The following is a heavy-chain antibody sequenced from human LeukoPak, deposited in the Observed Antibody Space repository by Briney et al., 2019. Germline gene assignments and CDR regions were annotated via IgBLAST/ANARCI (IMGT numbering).Heavy chain of an antibody. V-gene: IGHV3-48*01. CDR1: GLTFSSYS. CDR3: VKDTSVTY. D-gene: IGHD2-21*02. CDR2: ISGSSTTR. Sequence: GGSLRLSCAASGLTFSSYSMNWVRQAPGKGLEWVSYISGSSTTRSYADSVKGRFTISRDNAKNSLYLQMSSLRAEDTAIYYCVKDTSVTYWGQGTLVTVSS. J-gene: IGHJ4*02.